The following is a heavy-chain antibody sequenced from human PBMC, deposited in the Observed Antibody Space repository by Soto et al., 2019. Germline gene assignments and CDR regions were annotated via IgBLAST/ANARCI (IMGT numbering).Heavy chain of an antibody. J-gene: IGHJ4*02. CDR2: INPNSGGT. V-gene: IGHV1-2*04. D-gene: IGHD2-15*01. CDR1: GYTFTGYY. Sequence: ASVKVSCKASGYTFTGYYMHWVRQAPGQGLEWMGWINPNSGGTNYAQKFQGWVTMTRDTSISTAYMELSRLRSDDTAVYYCARGYCSGGSCYYQPPYFDYWGQGTLVTVSS. CDR3: ARGYCSGGSCYYQPPYFDY.